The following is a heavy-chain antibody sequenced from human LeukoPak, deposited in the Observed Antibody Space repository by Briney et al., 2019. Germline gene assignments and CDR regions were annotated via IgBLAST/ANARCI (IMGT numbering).Heavy chain of an antibody. CDR1: GYTFTSYG. Sequence: ASVKVSCKASGYTFTSYGISWARQAPGQGLEWMGWSSTYNSDTKYAQSLQGRVTMTTDTSTNTAYMELRDLRSDDTAVYYCARESNWAYYFDYWGQGTLVTVSS. CDR3: ARESNWAYYFDY. D-gene: IGHD1-1*01. CDR2: SSTYNSDT. V-gene: IGHV1-18*01. J-gene: IGHJ4*02.